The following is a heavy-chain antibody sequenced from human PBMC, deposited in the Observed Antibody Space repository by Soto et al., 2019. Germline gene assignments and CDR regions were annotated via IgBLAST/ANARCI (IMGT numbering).Heavy chain of an antibody. Sequence: QVQLVQSGAEVKRPGASVKVSCKASGYTFSDSGISWLRQAPGQGPEWMGWIGAYNGKTNYAQKFQGRVTVTTDTSTNTASMELRSLRFDDTAVYYCGRGYNWHYAFDPWGQGTLVTVSS. CDR1: GYTFSDSG. CDR2: IGAYNGKT. J-gene: IGHJ5*02. V-gene: IGHV1-18*01. D-gene: IGHD1-7*01. CDR3: GRGYNWHYAFDP.